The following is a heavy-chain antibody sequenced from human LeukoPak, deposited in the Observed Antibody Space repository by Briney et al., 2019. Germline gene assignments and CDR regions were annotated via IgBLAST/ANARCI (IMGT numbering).Heavy chain of an antibody. CDR1: GFTFSSNA. D-gene: IGHD5-12*01. CDR2: ISYDGSNK. Sequence: GGSLRLSGAASGFTFSSNAMPWARQAPRKGREWVAIISYDGSNKYYADSVKGRFTISRDKSKNTLYLQMNSLRGEDTAVYYCARSAAAGRIVATFDYWGQGTLVTVSS. J-gene: IGHJ4*02. V-gene: IGHV3-30*04. CDR3: ARSAAAGRIVATFDY.